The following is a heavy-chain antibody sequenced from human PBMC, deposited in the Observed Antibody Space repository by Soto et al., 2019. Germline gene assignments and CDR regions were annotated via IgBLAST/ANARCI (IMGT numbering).Heavy chain of an antibody. CDR3: ARGGQDFWSGPFDY. CDR2: IDTSGST. J-gene: IGHJ4*02. D-gene: IGHD3-3*01. CDR1: GRSISNYY. V-gene: IGHV4-4*07. Sequence: PSETLSLTCTVSGRSISNYYCNWIRQPAGKGLEWIGRIDTSGSTNYNPSLKSRVTMSVDTSKQEFSLKLSSVTAADTALYYCARGGQDFWSGPFDYWGRGALVTVSS.